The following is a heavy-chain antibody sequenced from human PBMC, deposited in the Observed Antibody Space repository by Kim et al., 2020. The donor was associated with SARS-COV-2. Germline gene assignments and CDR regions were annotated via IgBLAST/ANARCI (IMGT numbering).Heavy chain of an antibody. V-gene: IGHV4-39*01. D-gene: IGHD3-10*01. Sequence: SETLSLTCTVSGGSISSSSYYWGWIRQPPGKGLEWIGSIYYSGSTYYNPSLKSRVTISVDTSKNQFSLKLSSVTAADTAVYYCARLPGGFPPGYFDYWGQGTLVTVSS. CDR3: ARLPGGFPPGYFDY. J-gene: IGHJ4*02. CDR2: IYYSGST. CDR1: GGSISSSSYY.